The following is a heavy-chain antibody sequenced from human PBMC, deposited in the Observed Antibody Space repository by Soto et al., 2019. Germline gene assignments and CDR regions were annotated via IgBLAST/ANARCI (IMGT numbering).Heavy chain of an antibody. CDR1: GGSISSSSYY. CDR2: IYYSGST. CDR3: ARRSENHHRWFDP. J-gene: IGHJ5*02. Sequence: LPETLSLTCTVSGGSISSSSYYWGWLRQPPGKGLEWIGSIYYSGSTYYNPSLKSRVVMSVDTSKNQFSLKLTSVTAADTAVYYCARRSENHHRWFDPWGQGTLVTVSS. V-gene: IGHV4-39*01. D-gene: IGHD2-15*01.